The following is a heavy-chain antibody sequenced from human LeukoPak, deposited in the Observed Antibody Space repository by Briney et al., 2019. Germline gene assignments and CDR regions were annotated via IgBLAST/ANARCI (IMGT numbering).Heavy chain of an antibody. J-gene: IGHJ4*02. CDR1: GGSISSGSYY. CDR2: IYTSGST. D-gene: IGHD2-2*01. Sequence: SETLSLTCTVSGGSISSGSYYWSWIRQPAGKGLEWIGRIYTSGSTNYTPSLKSRVTISVDTSKNQFSLKLSSVTAADTAVYYCARVDPYCSSTSCSFDYWGQGTLVTVSS. V-gene: IGHV4-61*02. CDR3: ARVDPYCSSTSCSFDY.